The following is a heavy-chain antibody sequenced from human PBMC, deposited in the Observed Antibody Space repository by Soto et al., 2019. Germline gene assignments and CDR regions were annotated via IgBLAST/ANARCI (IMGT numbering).Heavy chain of an antibody. CDR2: IFPNGKT. CDR1: GVFISGSIW. Sequence: QVQLQEWGPGLVKPSGTLSLTCAVSGVFISGSIWWSWVRQPPGKGLEWIGEIFPNGKTNFNPSLKTRVTISLDTSRNPSSPNQTSVTVADTGIYFCASGKGSTAKAESWGQGTQVTVSS. V-gene: IGHV4-4*02. D-gene: IGHD2-2*01. CDR3: ASGKGSTAKAES. J-gene: IGHJ4*02.